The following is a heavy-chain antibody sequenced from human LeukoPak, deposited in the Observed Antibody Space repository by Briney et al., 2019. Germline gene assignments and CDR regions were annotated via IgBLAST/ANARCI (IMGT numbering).Heavy chain of an antibody. CDR2: IKQDGSDK. Sequence: QPGGSLRLSCAASGFTFSSFWMSWVRQALGKGLEWVANIKQDGSDKYYVDSVKGRFTISRDNAKNSLYLQMNSLRAEDTAVYYCAREPYYYDSSGHDYWGQGTLVTVSS. CDR3: AREPYYYDSSGHDY. D-gene: IGHD3-22*01. J-gene: IGHJ4*02. CDR1: GFTFSSFW. V-gene: IGHV3-7*01.